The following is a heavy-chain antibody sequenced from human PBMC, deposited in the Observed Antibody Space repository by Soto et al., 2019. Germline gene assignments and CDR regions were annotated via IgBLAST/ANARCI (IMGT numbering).Heavy chain of an antibody. CDR3: ARGRVVVVAATDY. D-gene: IGHD2-15*01. V-gene: IGHV3-30-3*01. Sequence: GGSLRLSCAASGFTFSSYAMHWVRQAPGKGLEWLAVISYDGSNKYYADSVKGRFTISRDNSKNTLYLQMNSLRAEDTAVYYCARGRVVVVAATDYWGQGTLVTVSS. CDR1: GFTFSSYA. CDR2: ISYDGSNK. J-gene: IGHJ4*02.